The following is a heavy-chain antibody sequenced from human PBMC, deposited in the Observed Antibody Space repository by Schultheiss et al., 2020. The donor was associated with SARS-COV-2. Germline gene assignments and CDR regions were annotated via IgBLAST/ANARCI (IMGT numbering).Heavy chain of an antibody. Sequence: ASVKVSCKASGYTFTSYGISWVRQAPGQGLEWMGWISAYNGNTNYAQKLQGRVTMTTDTSTSTAYMELSSLRSEDTAVYYCARDRFSCTGSTCYGGFDYWGQGTLVTVSS. V-gene: IGHV1-18*01. J-gene: IGHJ4*02. CDR2: ISAYNGNT. D-gene: IGHD2-15*01. CDR1: GYTFTSYG. CDR3: ARDRFSCTGSTCYGGFDY.